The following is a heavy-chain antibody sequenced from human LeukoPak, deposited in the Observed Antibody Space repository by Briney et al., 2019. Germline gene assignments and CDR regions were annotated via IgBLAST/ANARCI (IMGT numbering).Heavy chain of an antibody. CDR2: IYYSGST. CDR1: GGSISSYY. V-gene: IGHV4-59*01. CDR3: ARDVGRGVGATRPYNWFDP. D-gene: IGHD1-26*01. J-gene: IGHJ5*02. Sequence: SETLSLTCTVSGGSISSYYWSWIRQPPGKGLEWIGYIYYSGSTDYNPSLKSRVTISVDTSKNQFSLKLSSVTAADTAVYYCARDVGRGVGATRPYNWFDPWGQGTLVTVSS.